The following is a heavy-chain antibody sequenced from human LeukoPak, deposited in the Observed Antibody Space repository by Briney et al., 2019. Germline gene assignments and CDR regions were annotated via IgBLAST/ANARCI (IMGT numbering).Heavy chain of an antibody. CDR3: ARDPDFWSGYHLHYLDY. V-gene: IGHV1-18*01. Sequence: EASVKVSCKASGYTFTSYGISWVRQAPGQGLEWMGWISAYNGNTNYAQKLQGRVTMTTDTSTSTAYMELRSLRSDDTAVYYCARDPDFWSGYHLHYLDYWGQGTLVTVSS. CDR1: GYTFTSYG. J-gene: IGHJ4*02. CDR2: ISAYNGNT. D-gene: IGHD3-3*01.